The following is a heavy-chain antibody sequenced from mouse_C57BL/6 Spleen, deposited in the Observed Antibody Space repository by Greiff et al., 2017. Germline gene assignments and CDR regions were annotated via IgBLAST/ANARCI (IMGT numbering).Heavy chain of an antibody. D-gene: IGHD1-1*01. CDR1: GYTFTSYG. CDR3: ARRGTTVDYDAMDY. CDR2: IYPRSGNT. V-gene: IGHV1-81*01. Sequence: QVQLKQSGAELARPGASVKLSCKASGYTFTSYGISWVKQRTGQGLEWIGEIYPRSGNTYYNEKFKGKATLNADKSSSTAYMELRSLTSEDSAVYFCARRGTTVDYDAMDYWGQGTSVTVSS. J-gene: IGHJ4*01.